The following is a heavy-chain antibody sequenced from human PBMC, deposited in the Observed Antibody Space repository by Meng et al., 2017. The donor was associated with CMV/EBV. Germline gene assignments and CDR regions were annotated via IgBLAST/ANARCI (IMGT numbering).Heavy chain of an antibody. CDR3: AREEDYYGMDV. Sequence: GGSLRLSCAASGFTFSGSAMHWVRQASGKGLEWVANIKQDGSEKYYVDSVKGRFTISRDNAKNSLYLQMNSLRAEDTAVYYCAREEDYYGMDVWGQGTTVTVSS. CDR2: IKQDGSEK. J-gene: IGHJ6*02. CDR1: GFTFSGSA. V-gene: IGHV3-7*01.